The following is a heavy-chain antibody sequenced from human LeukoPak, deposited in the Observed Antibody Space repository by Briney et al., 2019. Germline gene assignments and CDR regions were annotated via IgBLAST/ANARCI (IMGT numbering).Heavy chain of an antibody. Sequence: PGGSLRLSCAASGFIFKNYAMHWGRQAPGKGLEYVSSISSNGDSTYYANSVKGRFTTSRDNSKNMLYLQMGSLRAEDMAVYYCARRSPYYFDYWGQGTLVTVSS. V-gene: IGHV3-64*01. CDR1: GFIFKNYA. CDR3: ARRSPYYFDY. CDR2: ISSNGDST. J-gene: IGHJ4*02.